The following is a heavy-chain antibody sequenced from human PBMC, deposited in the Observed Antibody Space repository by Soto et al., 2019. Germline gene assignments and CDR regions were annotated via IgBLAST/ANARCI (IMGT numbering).Heavy chain of an antibody. CDR3: ARSRGPVRSGFDD. CDR1: GFTFSSYS. CDR2: ISSSSSYI. D-gene: IGHD3-10*01. Sequence: PXGSLRLTCAASGFTFSSYSMNWVRQAPGKGLEWVSSISSSSSYIYYADSVKGRFTISRDNAKNSLYLQMNSLRAEDTAVYYCARSRGPVRSGFDDWGQGTLVTVSS. J-gene: IGHJ4*02. V-gene: IGHV3-21*01.